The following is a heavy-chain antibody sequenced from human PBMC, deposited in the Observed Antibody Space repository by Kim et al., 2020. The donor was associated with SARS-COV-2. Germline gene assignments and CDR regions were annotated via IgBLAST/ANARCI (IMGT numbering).Heavy chain of an antibody. V-gene: IGHV3-21*04. CDR1: GFTFSSYS. CDR3: APFPLHNYYYGMDV. CDR2: ISSSSSYI. J-gene: IGHJ6*02. Sequence: GGSLRLSCAASGFTFSSYSMNWVRQAPGKGLEWVSSISSSSSYIYYADSVKGRFTISRDNAKNSLYLQMNSLRAEDTAVYYCAPFPLHNYYYGMDVWGQGTTVTVSS.